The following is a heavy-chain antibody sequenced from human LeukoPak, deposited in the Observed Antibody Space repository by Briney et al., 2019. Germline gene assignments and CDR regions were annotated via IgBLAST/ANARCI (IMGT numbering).Heavy chain of an antibody. CDR3: ARDQEAFDY. CDR2: INPSGGST. J-gene: IGHJ4*02. V-gene: IGHV1-46*01. CDR1: GYSFTSYH. Sequence: ASVKVSCKASGYSFTSYHIHWVRQAPGQGLEWMGIINPSGGSTTYAQKFQGRVTVTRDTSTSTVHMELSGLRSEDTAVYYCARDQEAFDYWGQGTLVTVSS.